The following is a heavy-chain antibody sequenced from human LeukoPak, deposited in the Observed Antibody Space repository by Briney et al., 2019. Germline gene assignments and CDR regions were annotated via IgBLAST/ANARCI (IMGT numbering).Heavy chain of an antibody. CDR3: ARLAVVDLYYFDY. Sequence: TSETLSLTCAVSGYSISSGYFWGWIRQPPGKGLEWIGSIYHSGSTYYNPSLKSRVTTSVDTSKDQLSLKLSSVTAADTAVYYCARLAVVDLYYFDYWGQGTLVTVSS. V-gene: IGHV4-38-2*01. D-gene: IGHD6-19*01. J-gene: IGHJ4*02. CDR2: IYHSGST. CDR1: GYSISSGYF.